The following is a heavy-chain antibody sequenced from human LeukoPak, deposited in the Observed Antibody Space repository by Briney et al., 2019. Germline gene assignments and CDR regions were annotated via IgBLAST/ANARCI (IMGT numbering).Heavy chain of an antibody. Sequence: PSETLSLTCAVYGGSFSGYYWSWIRQPPGKGLEWIGEINHSGSTNYNPSLKSRVTISVDTSKNQFPLKLSSVTAADTAVYYCARGWTYYYYYMDVWGKGTTVTVSS. J-gene: IGHJ6*03. CDR2: INHSGST. CDR3: ARGWTYYYYYMDV. CDR1: GGSFSGYY. D-gene: IGHD3/OR15-3a*01. V-gene: IGHV4-34*01.